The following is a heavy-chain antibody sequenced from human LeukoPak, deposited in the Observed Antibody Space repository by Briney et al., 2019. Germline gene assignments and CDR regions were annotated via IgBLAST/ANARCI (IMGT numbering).Heavy chain of an antibody. Sequence: ASVKVSCKASGYTFTGYYMHWVRHAPGQGLEWMGWINPNSGGTNYAQKFQGRVTMTRDTSISTAYMELSRLRSDDTAVYYCAILGSTADIVATSNYYDSSGDSDYWGQGTLVTVSS. D-gene: IGHD3-22*01. CDR2: INPNSGGT. CDR3: AILGSTADIVATSNYYDSSGDSDY. CDR1: GYTFTGYY. J-gene: IGHJ4*02. V-gene: IGHV1-2*02.